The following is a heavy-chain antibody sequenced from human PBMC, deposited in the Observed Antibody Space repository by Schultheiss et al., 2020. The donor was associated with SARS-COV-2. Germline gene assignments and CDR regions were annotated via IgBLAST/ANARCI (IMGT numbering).Heavy chain of an antibody. V-gene: IGHV4-59*08. CDR2: IYYSGST. J-gene: IGHJ2*01. CDR3: ARRRRDWYFDL. Sequence: SETLSLTCTVSGGYYWSWIRQPPGKGLEWIGYIYYSGSTNYNPSLKSRVTISVDTSKNQFSLKLSSVTAADTAVYYCARRRRDWYFDLWGRGTLVTVSS. CDR1: GGYY.